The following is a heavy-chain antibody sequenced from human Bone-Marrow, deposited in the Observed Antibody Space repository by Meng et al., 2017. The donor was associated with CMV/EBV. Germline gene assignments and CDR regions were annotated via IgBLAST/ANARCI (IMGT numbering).Heavy chain of an antibody. D-gene: IGHD2-2*01. J-gene: IGHJ2*01. CDR1: FTFSSYG. CDR3: ARDQDIVVVPAAIGSFDL. V-gene: IGHV3-33*01. Sequence: FTFSSYGMHWVRQAPGKGLEWVAVIWYDGSNKYYADSVKGRFTISRDNSKNTLYLQMNSLRAEDTAVYYCARDQDIVVVPAAIGSFDLWGRGTLVTVSS. CDR2: IWYDGSNK.